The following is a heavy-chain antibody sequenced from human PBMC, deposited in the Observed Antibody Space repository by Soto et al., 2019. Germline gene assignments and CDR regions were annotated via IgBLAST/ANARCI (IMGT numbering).Heavy chain of an antibody. V-gene: IGHV3-7*01. Sequence: GGSLRLSSAGSGFTLSTFWMSWVRQAPGKGLEWVANLRQDGGQNYYVDSVRGRFTISRDNARNSVWLQMNSLRAGDTAVYYCARIGYSSSSFDYWGQGTLVTVSS. CDR1: GFTLSTFW. CDR2: LRQDGGQN. D-gene: IGHD6-6*01. J-gene: IGHJ4*02. CDR3: ARIGYSSSSFDY.